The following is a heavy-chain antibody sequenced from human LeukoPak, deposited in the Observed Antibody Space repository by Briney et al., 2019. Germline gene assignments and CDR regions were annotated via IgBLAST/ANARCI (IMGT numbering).Heavy chain of an antibody. Sequence: SETLSLTCTVSGYFISSGYYWGWIRQPPGKGLQWIGSIHHSGSTYYNPSLKSRVTISVDTSKNKFSLKLSSVTAADTAVYYCARDSGTTGEVKFDPWGQGTLVTVSS. V-gene: IGHV4-38-2*02. CDR2: IHHSGST. J-gene: IGHJ5*02. CDR1: GYFISSGYY. D-gene: IGHD3-10*01. CDR3: ARDSGTTGEVKFDP.